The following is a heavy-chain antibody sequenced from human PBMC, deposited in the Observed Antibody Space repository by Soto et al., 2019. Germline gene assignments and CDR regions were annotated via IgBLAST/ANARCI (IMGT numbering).Heavy chain of an antibody. CDR3: ASFFFQAEDGIRDL. V-gene: IGHV4-61*03. CDR1: GGWSYSGTKY. J-gene: IGHJ2*01. D-gene: IGHD2-21*01. CDR2: LYNSGSS. Sequence: TLSEPWSVVGGWSYSGTKYCIWIRKPPEKGLEWIGYLYNSGSSDYQPSIKSRVTISVDTSKNHFSLIMTSVTAADTAVYFCASFFFQAEDGIRDL.